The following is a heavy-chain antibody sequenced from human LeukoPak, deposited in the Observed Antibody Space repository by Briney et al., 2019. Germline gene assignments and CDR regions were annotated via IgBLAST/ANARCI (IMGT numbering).Heavy chain of an antibody. Sequence: SETLSLTCAVYGGSFSGYYWSWIRQPPGKGLEWIGEINHRGSTNYNPSLKRRVTISLDTSKNQFSLRLNSVTSADTAMYYCARVELIVALPTSFDPWGQGTLVTVSS. J-gene: IGHJ5*02. CDR2: INHRGST. D-gene: IGHD5-12*01. CDR3: ARVELIVALPTSFDP. V-gene: IGHV4-34*01. CDR1: GGSFSGYY.